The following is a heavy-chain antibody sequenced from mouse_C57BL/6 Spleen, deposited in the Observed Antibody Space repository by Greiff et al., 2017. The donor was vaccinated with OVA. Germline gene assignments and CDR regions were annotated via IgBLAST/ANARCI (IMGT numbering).Heavy chain of an antibody. V-gene: IGHV1-50*01. CDR1: GYTFTSYW. Sequence: LQQPGAELVKPGASVKLSCKASGYTFTSYWMQWVKQRPGQGLEWIGEIDPSDSYTNYTQKFKGKATLTVDTSSSTAYMQLSSLTSEDSAVYYCARSAVVEGFDVWGTGTTVTVSS. CDR3: ARSAVVEGFDV. CDR2: IDPSDSYT. J-gene: IGHJ1*03. D-gene: IGHD1-1*01.